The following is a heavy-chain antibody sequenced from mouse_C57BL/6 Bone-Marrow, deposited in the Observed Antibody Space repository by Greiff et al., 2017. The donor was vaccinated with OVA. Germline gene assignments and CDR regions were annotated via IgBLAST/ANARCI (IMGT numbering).Heavy chain of an antibody. CDR3: AREGGGTHFDY. CDR1: GYTFTSYG. V-gene: IGHV1-58*01. CDR2: ICIGNGYT. J-gene: IGHJ2*01. D-gene: IGHD4-1*01. Sequence: EVKLMESGAELVRPGSSVKMSCKTSGYTFTSYGINWVKQRPGQGLEWIGYICIGNGYTEYNEKVKGKATLTSDTSSSTAYMQLSSLTSEDSAIYFCAREGGGTHFDYWGQGTTLTVSS.